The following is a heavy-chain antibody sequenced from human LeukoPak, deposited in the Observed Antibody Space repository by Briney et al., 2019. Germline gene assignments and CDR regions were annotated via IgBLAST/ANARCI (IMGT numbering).Heavy chain of an antibody. CDR3: ARGAVAGYFDY. D-gene: IGHD6-19*01. J-gene: IGHJ4*02. CDR1: GYTFPGYY. V-gene: IGHV1-2*04. Sequence: ASVKVSCKASGYTFPGYYMHWVRQAPGQGLEGMGWINPNSGGTNYAQKFQGWVTMTRDTSISTAYMELSRLRSDDTAVYYCARGAVAGYFDYWGQGTLVTVSS. CDR2: INPNSGGT.